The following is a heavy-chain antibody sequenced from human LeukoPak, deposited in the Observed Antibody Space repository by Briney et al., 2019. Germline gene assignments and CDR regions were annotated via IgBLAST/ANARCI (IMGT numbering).Heavy chain of an antibody. V-gene: IGHV3-33*01. CDR2: IWYDGSNK. D-gene: IGHD3-9*01. CDR3: ARHQFDSYFDY. CDR1: GFTFSSYG. J-gene: IGHJ4*02. Sequence: GRSLRLSCAASGFTFSSYGMHWVRQAPGKGLEWVAVIWYDGSNKYYADFVKGRFTISRDNSKNTLYLQMNSLRAEDTAVYYCARHQFDSYFDYWGQGTLVTVSS.